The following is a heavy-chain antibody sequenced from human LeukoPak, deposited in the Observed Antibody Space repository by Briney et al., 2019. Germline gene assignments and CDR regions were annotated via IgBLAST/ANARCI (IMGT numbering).Heavy chain of an antibody. CDR2: IWYDGSNK. V-gene: IGHV3-33*01. Sequence: AGGPLRLSCAASGLTFSSYGMHGVRQAPGKGLDRVAVIWYDGSNKYYADSVKGRFTISRDNSKNTLYLQMNSLRVEDTAVYYCARDLGYIDYWGQGILVTVSS. CDR1: GLTFSSYG. J-gene: IGHJ4*02. D-gene: IGHD7-27*01. CDR3: ARDLGYIDY.